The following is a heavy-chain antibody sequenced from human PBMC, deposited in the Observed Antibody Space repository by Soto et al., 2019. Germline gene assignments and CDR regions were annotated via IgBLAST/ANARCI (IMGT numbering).Heavy chain of an antibody. Sequence: SGPTLVNPTQTLTLTCTFSGFSLSTSGMCVSWIRQPPGKALEWLALIDWDDGKYYSTSLKTRLTISKDTSKNQVVLTMTNMDPVDTATYYCARIVGARPVRGWCDPWGQGTLVTVSS. D-gene: IGHD1-26*01. CDR2: IDWDDGK. CDR3: ARIVGARPVRGWCDP. V-gene: IGHV2-70*01. CDR1: GFSLSTSGMC. J-gene: IGHJ5*02.